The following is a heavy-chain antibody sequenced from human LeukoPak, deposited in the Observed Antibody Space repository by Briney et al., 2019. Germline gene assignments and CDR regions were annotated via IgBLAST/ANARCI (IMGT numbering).Heavy chain of an antibody. CDR1: GGSFSGYY. D-gene: IGHD2-21*01. Sequence: PSETLSLTCAVYGGSFSGYYWSWIRQPPGKGLEWIGEINHSGSTNYNPSLKSRVTISVDTSKNQFSLMLSSVTAADTAMYFCARAPIVVVIATSGGWFDPWGQGTLVTVSS. V-gene: IGHV4-34*01. CDR3: ARAPIVVVIATSGGWFDP. CDR2: INHSGST. J-gene: IGHJ5*02.